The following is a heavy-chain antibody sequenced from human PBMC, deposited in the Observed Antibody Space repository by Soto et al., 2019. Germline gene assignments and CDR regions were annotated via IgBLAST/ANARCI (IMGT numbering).Heavy chain of an antibody. Sequence: EVQLVESGGGLVQPGGSLKLSCAASGFTFSDSAMHWVRQASGKGPEWVGRIRGKPNTDATAYAASVKGRFTISRDDSKTTAYLHMNSLNTEDTAVYYCTRQVDCSGGSCYSGYYYYLDVWGKGTTVTVSS. D-gene: IGHD2-15*01. CDR3: TRQVDCSGGSCYSGYYYYLDV. CDR1: GFTFSDSA. CDR2: IRGKPNTDAT. J-gene: IGHJ6*03. V-gene: IGHV3-73*01.